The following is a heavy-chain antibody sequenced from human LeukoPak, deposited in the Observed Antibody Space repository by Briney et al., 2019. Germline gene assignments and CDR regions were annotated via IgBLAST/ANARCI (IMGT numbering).Heavy chain of an antibody. CDR1: GFTFSSYG. D-gene: IGHD3-10*01. CDR2: ISYDGSNK. Sequence: GGSLRLSCAASGFTFSSYGMHWVRQAPGKGLEWVAVISYDGSNKCYADSVKGRFTISRDNSKNTLYLQMNSLRAEDTAVYYCAKGGYYGSGSYGSYGMDVWGQGTTVTVSS. CDR3: AKGGYYGSGSYGSYGMDV. V-gene: IGHV3-30*18. J-gene: IGHJ6*02.